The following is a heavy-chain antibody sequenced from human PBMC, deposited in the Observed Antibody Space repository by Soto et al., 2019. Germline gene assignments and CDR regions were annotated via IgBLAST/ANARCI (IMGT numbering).Heavy chain of an antibody. V-gene: IGHV4-61*01. J-gene: IGHJ4*02. CDR2: IYYSGST. D-gene: IGHD2-21*01. CDR3: ARVGRSIYYFDY. Sequence: LSLTCTVSGGSVSSGSYYWSWILQPPGKGLEWIGYIYYSGSTNYNPSLKSRVTISVDTSKNQFSLKLSSVTAADTAVYYCARVGRSIYYFDYWGQGTLVTVSS. CDR1: GGSVSSGSYY.